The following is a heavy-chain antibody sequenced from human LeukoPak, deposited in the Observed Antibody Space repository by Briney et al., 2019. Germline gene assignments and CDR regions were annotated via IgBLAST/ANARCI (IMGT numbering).Heavy chain of an antibody. V-gene: IGHV3-43*02. D-gene: IGHD3-10*01. CDR2: ISGDGDAT. J-gene: IGHJ6*02. Sequence: GGSLRLSCAASGFTFGQYAMHWVRQAPGRGLEWVAVISGDGDATHYVNSVKGRFSISRDQSRSSLHLQMDTLRTEDTALYYCAKDRGGYYGSGTSYYFYGMDVWGQGTTVIVSS. CDR1: GFTFGQYA. CDR3: AKDRGGYYGSGTSYYFYGMDV.